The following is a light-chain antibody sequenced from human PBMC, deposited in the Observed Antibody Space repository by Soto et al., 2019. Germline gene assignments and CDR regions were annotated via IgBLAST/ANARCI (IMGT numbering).Light chain of an antibody. CDR1: QGISSY. CDR2: TAS. Sequence: IQLTHSPSSLSASVLYIVTITFRSSQGISSYLAWYQQKPGKVPKLLIYTASTLQSGVPSRFSGSGSGTDFTLTISSLQPEDFATYYCQNLSNYPITFGQGTRLEIK. V-gene: IGKV1-9*01. J-gene: IGKJ5*01. CDR3: QNLSNYPIT.